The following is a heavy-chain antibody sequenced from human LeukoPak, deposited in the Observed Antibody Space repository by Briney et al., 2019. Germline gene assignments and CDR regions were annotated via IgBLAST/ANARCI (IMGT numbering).Heavy chain of an antibody. D-gene: IGHD6-13*01. V-gene: IGHV3-53*01. CDR3: ARRAKVYSSSRYYFDY. J-gene: IGHJ4*02. Sequence: GGSLRLSCAASGFTVSSNYMSWVRQAPGKGLEWVSVIYSGGSTYYADSVKGRFTISRDNSKNTLYLQMNSLRAEDTAVYYCARRAKVYSSSRYYFDYWGQGTLVTVSS. CDR2: IYSGGST. CDR1: GFTVSSNY.